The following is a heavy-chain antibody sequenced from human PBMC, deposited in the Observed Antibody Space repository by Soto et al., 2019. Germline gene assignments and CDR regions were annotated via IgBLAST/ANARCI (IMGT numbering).Heavy chain of an antibody. V-gene: IGHV4-59*08. CDR2: IYYSGST. D-gene: IGHD1-7*01. CDR1: GGSISSYY. Sequence: SETLSLTCTVSGGSISSYYWSWIRQPPGKRLEWIGYIYYSGSTNYNPSLKSRVTISVDTSKNQFSLKLSSVTAADTAVYYCARLTYNWNYPEWFDYWGQGTLVTVSS. CDR3: ARLTYNWNYPEWFDY. J-gene: IGHJ4*02.